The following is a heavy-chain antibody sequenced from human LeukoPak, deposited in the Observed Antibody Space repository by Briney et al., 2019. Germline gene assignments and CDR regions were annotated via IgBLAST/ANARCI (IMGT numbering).Heavy chain of an antibody. Sequence: PGGSLRLSCAASGFTFNTYSLSWVRQSPGKGLEWVSAIGGKGGSTYYAESVRGRFTISRDNSMNTLYLQMNRLRVEDTAVYYCAKGSSYSGNLVDYWGKGNLVTVSS. V-gene: IGHV3-23*01. CDR2: IGGKGGST. J-gene: IGHJ4*02. D-gene: IGHD1-26*01. CDR1: GFTFNTYS. CDR3: AKGSSYSGNLVDY.